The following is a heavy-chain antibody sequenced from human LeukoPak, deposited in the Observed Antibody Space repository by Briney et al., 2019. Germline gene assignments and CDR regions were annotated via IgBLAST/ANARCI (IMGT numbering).Heavy chain of an antibody. CDR2: ISYDGSNK. D-gene: IGHD3-9*01. V-gene: IGHV3-30*04. CDR3: ARGGRAPLVLRYFDWLLAGAFDI. CDR1: AFTISSYA. Sequence: GGSLRLSCAASAFTISSYAMHWVRQAPGKGLEWVAVISYDGSNKYYADSVKGRFTISRDNSKNTLYLQMNSLRAEDTAVYYCARGGRAPLVLRYFDWLLAGAFDIWGQATMVTVSS. J-gene: IGHJ3*02.